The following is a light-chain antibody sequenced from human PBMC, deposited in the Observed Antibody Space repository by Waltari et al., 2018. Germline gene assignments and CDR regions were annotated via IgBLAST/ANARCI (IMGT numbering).Light chain of an antibody. CDR1: NSVSRY. V-gene: IGKV3-11*01. Sequence: RRASNSVSRYLAWYQQRPGQAHRLLIFYASFMATGIPARVSGSGSETDFTLTISSLEPEDCAVYYCQQRSNWPLTFGGGTKVEIK. J-gene: IGKJ4*01. CDR2: YAS. CDR3: QQRSNWPLT.